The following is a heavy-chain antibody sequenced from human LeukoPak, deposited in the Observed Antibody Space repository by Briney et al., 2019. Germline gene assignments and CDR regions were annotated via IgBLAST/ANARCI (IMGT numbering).Heavy chain of an antibody. Sequence: GESLKISCKGSGYSFTSYWIGWVRQMPGKGLEWIGIIYPGDSDTRYSPSFQGQVTISADKSISTAYLQWSSLKASDTAMYHCARRRDGYNYYFDYWGQGTLVTVSS. CDR2: IYPGDSDT. CDR3: ARRRDGYNYYFDY. J-gene: IGHJ4*02. V-gene: IGHV5-51*01. CDR1: GYSFTSYW. D-gene: IGHD5-24*01.